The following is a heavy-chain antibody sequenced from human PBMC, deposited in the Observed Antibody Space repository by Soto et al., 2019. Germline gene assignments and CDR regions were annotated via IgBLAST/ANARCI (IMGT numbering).Heavy chain of an antibody. CDR3: ASLHYDFRSGYYSYFDY. Sequence: GGSLRLSCAASGLSFSTYSMNWVRQAPGKGLEWVSYISSTSSSKSYADSVKGRFTISRDNAKNSLYLQMNSLRDEDTAVYYCASLHYDFRSGYYSYFDYWGQGTLVTVSS. CDR1: GLSFSTYS. CDR2: ISSTSSSK. D-gene: IGHD3-3*01. V-gene: IGHV3-48*02. J-gene: IGHJ4*02.